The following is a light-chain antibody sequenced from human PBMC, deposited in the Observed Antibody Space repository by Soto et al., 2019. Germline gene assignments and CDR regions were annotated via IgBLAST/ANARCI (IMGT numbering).Light chain of an antibody. CDR3: QHYKMYSPWT. V-gene: IGKV1-5*01. Sequence: DIPMTQSPSTVSAYVGDTVTITCRASHSIITWLAWYQQRPGKAPKLLIYDGSSLQSGVPSGLSGSGSGTEFTLTISSLQPDDFATYYCQHYKMYSPWTFGEGTKVDI. CDR1: HSIITW. CDR2: DGS. J-gene: IGKJ1*01.